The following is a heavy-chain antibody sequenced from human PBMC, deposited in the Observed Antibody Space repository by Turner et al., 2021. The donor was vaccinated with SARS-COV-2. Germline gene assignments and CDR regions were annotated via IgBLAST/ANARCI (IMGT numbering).Heavy chain of an antibody. J-gene: IGHJ5*02. CDR3: ARDYSSSSYLVSWFDP. CDR2: IWDDGSNK. CDR1: GFTFSTYA. V-gene: IGHV3-33*01. D-gene: IGHD6-6*01. Sequence: QVQLVESGGGVVQPGRSLRLSCAASGFTFSTYAMHWVRQAPGKGLEWVAVIWDDGSNKFYVDSVKGRFTISRDNSKNTLYLQMNSLRAEDTAVYYCARDYSSSSYLVSWFDPWGQGTLVTVSS.